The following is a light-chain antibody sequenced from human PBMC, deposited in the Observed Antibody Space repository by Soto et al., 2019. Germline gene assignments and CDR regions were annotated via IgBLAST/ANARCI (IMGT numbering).Light chain of an antibody. J-gene: IGLJ1*01. V-gene: IGLV2-8*01. Sequence: QSALTQPPSASGSPGHSVTISCTGTSSDVGGYDYVSWYQQQSGKAPKLIIYEVSRRPSGVPDRFSGSKSGDTASLTVSGVQAEDEADYYCSSYAGINNVSFGAGTKLTVL. CDR2: EVS. CDR1: SSDVGGYDY. CDR3: SSYAGINNVS.